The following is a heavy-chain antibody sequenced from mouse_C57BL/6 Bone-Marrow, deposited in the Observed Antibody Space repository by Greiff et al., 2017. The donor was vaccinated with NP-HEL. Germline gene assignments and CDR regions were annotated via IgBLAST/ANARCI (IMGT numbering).Heavy chain of an antibody. D-gene: IGHD2-4*01. CDR3: ARRGLRRDGYAMDY. CDR1: GFTFSDYG. Sequence: EVQGVESGGGLVKPGGSLKLSCAASGFTFSDYGMHWVRQAPEKGLEWVAYISSGSSTIYYADTVKGRFTISRDNAKNTLFLQMTSLRSEDTAMYYCARRGLRRDGYAMDYWGQGTSVTVSS. CDR2: ISSGSSTI. V-gene: IGHV5-17*01. J-gene: IGHJ4*01.